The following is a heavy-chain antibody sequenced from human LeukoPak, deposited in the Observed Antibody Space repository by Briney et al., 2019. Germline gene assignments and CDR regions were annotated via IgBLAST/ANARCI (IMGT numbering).Heavy chain of an antibody. D-gene: IGHD3-10*01. J-gene: IGHJ5*02. Sequence: ASVKVSCKASGYTFTSYYMHWVRQAPGQWLEWMGIINPSGGSTPHAQKFQGRVTITTDESTSTAYMELSSLRSEDTAVYYCARDSRRYGSGSYPGNWFDPWGQGTLVTVSS. CDR3: ARDSRRYGSGSYPGNWFDP. CDR1: GYTFTSYY. V-gene: IGHV1-46*01. CDR2: INPSGGST.